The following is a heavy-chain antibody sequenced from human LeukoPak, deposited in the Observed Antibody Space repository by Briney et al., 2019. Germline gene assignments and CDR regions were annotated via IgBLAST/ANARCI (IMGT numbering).Heavy chain of an antibody. D-gene: IGHD1-26*01. J-gene: IGHJ4*02. V-gene: IGHV3-20*04. CDR3: ASGETSSGSYSTFDY. Sequence: GGSLRLSCEASGFTFSTYSMNWVRQAPGKGLEWVSGINWNGGSTGYADSVKGRFTISRDNAKNSLYLQMNSLRAEDTALYYCASGETSSGSYSTFDYWGQGTLVTVSS. CDR1: GFTFSTYS. CDR2: INWNGGST.